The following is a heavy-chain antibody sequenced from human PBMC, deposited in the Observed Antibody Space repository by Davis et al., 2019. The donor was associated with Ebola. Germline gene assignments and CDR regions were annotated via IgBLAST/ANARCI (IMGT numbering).Heavy chain of an antibody. CDR1: GFTFSSYA. Sequence: GGSLRLSCAASGFTFSSYAMHWVRQAPGKGLEYVSAISSNGGSTYYANSVKGRFTISRDNSKNTLYLQMGSLRAEDMAVYYCARFTVLRWFDPWGQGTLVTVSS. D-gene: IGHD4-17*01. CDR2: ISSNGGST. J-gene: IGHJ5*02. CDR3: ARFTVLRWFDP. V-gene: IGHV3-64*01.